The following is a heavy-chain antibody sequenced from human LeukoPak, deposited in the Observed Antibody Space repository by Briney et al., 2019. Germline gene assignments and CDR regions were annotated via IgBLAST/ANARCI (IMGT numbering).Heavy chain of an antibody. CDR1: GFTFSSYR. CDR3: AKAPHPQYSSGWWPWDY. V-gene: IGHV3-23*01. CDR2: ISGSGGST. D-gene: IGHD6-19*01. Sequence: GGSLRLSCAASGFTFSSYRMHWVRQAPGKGLEWVSAISGSGGSTYYADSVKGRFTISRDNSKNTLYLQMNSLRAEDTAVYYCAKAPHPQYSSGWWPWDYWGQGTLVTVSS. J-gene: IGHJ4*02.